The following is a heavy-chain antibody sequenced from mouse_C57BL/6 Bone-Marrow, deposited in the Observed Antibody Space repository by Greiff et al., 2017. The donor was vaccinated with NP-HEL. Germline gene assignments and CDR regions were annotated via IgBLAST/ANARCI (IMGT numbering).Heavy chain of an antibody. CDR3: ARSPRDYYAMDY. Sequence: QVQLKQSGAELVRPGTSVKVSCKASGYAFTNYLIEWVKQRPGQGLEWIGVINPGSGGTNYNEKFKGKATLTADKSSSTAYMQLSSLTSEDSAVYFCARSPRDYYAMDYWGQGTSVTVSS. V-gene: IGHV1-54*01. CDR2: INPGSGGT. J-gene: IGHJ4*01. CDR1: GYAFTNYL.